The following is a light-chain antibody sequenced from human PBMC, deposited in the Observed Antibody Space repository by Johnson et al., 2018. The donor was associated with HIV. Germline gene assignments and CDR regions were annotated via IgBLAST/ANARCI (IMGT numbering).Light chain of an antibody. CDR2: ENN. CDR3: GTWDSSLSAYV. J-gene: IGLJ1*01. Sequence: QSVSTQPPSVSAAPGQRVTIYCSGSRSNTGRNYASWYQQLPGTAPKLLIYENNKRPSGIPDRFSGSKSGTSATLGITGLQTGDEADYYCGTWDSSLSAYVFGTGTRVTVL. V-gene: IGLV1-51*02. CDR1: RSNTGRNY.